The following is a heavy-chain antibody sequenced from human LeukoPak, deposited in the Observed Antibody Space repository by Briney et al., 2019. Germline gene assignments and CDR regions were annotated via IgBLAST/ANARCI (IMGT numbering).Heavy chain of an antibody. CDR2: ISSSSSYI. CDR1: GFTFSSYS. D-gene: IGHD2-2*01. Sequence: PGGSLRLSCAASGFTFSSYSMNWVRQAPGKGLEWVSSISSSSSYIYYADSAKGRFTISRDNAKNSLYLQMNSLRAEDTAVYYCARVLIPAVPRSAFDIWGQGTMVTVSS. CDR3: ARVLIPAVPRSAFDI. V-gene: IGHV3-21*01. J-gene: IGHJ3*02.